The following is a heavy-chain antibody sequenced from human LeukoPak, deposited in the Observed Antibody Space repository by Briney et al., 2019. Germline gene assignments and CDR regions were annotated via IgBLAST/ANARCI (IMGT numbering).Heavy chain of an antibody. CDR1: GDSISSSNYY. J-gene: IGHJ5*02. CDR2: LYYSVTT. CDR3: ARVPATVAGLNWFDP. V-gene: IGHV4-39*07. D-gene: IGHD6-19*01. Sequence: KPSETLSLTCTVSGDSISSSNYYWGWIRQPPGKGLEWIGSLYYSVTTYYNPSLKSRVTISVDKSKNQFSLKLSSVTAADTAVYYCARVPATVAGLNWFDPWGQGTLVTVSS.